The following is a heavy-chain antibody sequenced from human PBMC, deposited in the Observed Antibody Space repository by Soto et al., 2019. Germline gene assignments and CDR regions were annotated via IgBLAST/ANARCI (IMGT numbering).Heavy chain of an antibody. V-gene: IGHV4-30-2*01. Sequence: TLSLTFAFSCCSISSGGFSWSWIRQPPGKGLEWIGYIYHSGSIYYNPSLKSRVTISVDRSKNQFSLKLSSVTAADTAIYYCARGPPHHYWGQGTLVTVSS. J-gene: IGHJ4*02. CDR3: ARGPPHHY. CDR1: CCSISSGGFS. CDR2: IYHSGSI.